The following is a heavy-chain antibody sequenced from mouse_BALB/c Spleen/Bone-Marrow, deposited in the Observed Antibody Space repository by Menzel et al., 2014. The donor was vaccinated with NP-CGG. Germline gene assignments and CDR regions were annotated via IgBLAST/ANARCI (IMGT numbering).Heavy chain of an antibody. Sequence: EVQRVESGGGLVKPGGSLKLSCAASGFTFSGYAMSWVRQSPEKRLEWVATISSGGSYIHYPDSVKGRFAISRDNAMNTLYLQMSSLRSEDTAIYYCARPDPWFAYWGQGTLVTVSA. CDR2: ISSGGSYI. J-gene: IGHJ3*01. V-gene: IGHV5-9-3*01. CDR1: GFTFSGYA. CDR3: ARPDPWFAY.